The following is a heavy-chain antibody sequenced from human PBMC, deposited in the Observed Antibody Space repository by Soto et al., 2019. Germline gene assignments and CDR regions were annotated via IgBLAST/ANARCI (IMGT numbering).Heavy chain of an antibody. CDR1: GGTFSSYA. D-gene: IGHD3-22*01. CDR2: IIPICGTA. J-gene: IGHJ1*01. V-gene: IGHV1-69*01. CDR3: AREFPYDSSGYYGASH. Sequence: QVQLVQSGAEVKKPGSSVKVSCKASGGTFSSYAISWVRQAPGQGLEWMGGIIPICGTANYAQKLQGRVTITADESTSTAYMELSSLRSEDTAVYYCAREFPYDSSGYYGASHWGQGTLVTVSS.